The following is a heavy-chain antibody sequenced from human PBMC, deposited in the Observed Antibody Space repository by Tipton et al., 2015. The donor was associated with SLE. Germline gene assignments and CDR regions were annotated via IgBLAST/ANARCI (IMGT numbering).Heavy chain of an antibody. Sequence: SLRLSCAASGFTVSSNYMSWVRQAPGKGLEWVSVIYSGGSTYYADSVKGRFTISRDNSKNTLYLQMNSLRAEDTAVYYCARLLPGTVFDSWGQGTLVTVSS. CDR3: ARLLPGTVFDS. CDR1: GFTVSSNY. V-gene: IGHV3-53*01. J-gene: IGHJ4*02. D-gene: IGHD2-8*02. CDR2: IYSGGST.